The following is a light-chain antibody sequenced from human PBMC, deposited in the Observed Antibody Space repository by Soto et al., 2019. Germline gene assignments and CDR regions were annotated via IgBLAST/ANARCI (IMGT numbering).Light chain of an antibody. Sequence: DIQMTQSPSTLSGSVGDRVTITCRASQTISSCLPWYQQKPGKAPKLLIYKASTLKIGVPSRFSGSGSGTEFTLTISSLQPDDFANYDCQHYNSYSEAFGQGNKVELK. J-gene: IGKJ1*01. CDR2: KAS. V-gene: IGKV1-5*03. CDR3: QHYNSYSEA. CDR1: QTISSC.